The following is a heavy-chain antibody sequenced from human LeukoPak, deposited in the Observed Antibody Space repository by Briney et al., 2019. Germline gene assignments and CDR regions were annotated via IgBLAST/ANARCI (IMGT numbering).Heavy chain of an antibody. J-gene: IGHJ4*02. CDR3: AKEMGSRSSLFYFDY. CDR2: ISSDGSNK. Sequence: GRSLRLSCAASGFTFSSYGMHWVRQAPGKGLEWVAAISSDGSNKYYAESVNGRFTISRDNSKNTLYLLVNTLRGEDTAVYYCAKEMGSRSSLFYFDYWGQGTLLTVSS. V-gene: IGHV3-30*18. D-gene: IGHD3-10*01. CDR1: GFTFSSYG.